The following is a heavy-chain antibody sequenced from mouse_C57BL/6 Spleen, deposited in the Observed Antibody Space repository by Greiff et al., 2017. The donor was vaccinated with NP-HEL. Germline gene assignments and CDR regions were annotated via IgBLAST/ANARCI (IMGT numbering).Heavy chain of an antibody. CDR1: GYSFTDYN. CDR2: INPNYGTT. V-gene: IGHV1-39*01. CDR3: ARGGRSSGYLAWFAY. D-gene: IGHD3-2*02. Sequence: VQLQQSGPELVKPGASVKISCKASGYSFTDYNMNWVKQSNGKSLEWIGVINPNYGTTSYNQKFKGKATLTVDQSSSPAYMQLNSLTSEDSAVYYCARGGRSSGYLAWFAYWGQGTLVTVSA. J-gene: IGHJ3*01.